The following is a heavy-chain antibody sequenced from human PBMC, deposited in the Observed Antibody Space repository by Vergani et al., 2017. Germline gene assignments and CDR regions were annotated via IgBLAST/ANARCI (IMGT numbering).Heavy chain of an antibody. CDR3: VRSQMATNDFDL. D-gene: IGHD5-24*01. J-gene: IGHJ4*02. Sequence: QAQLGQSDSEVKKPGDSVTLSCKTSGYTFVNHPITWVRQAPGQGLEWMGWISPYNHKTLYSQKVEGRVTMTSDTSSSTVFLELRRLTSDHTAIYYCVRSQMATNDFDLWVRGTLVTVSS. CDR2: ISPYNHKT. CDR1: GYTFVNHP. V-gene: IGHV1-18*04.